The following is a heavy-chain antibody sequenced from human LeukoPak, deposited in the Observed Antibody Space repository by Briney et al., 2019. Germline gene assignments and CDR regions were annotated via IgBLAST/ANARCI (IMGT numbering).Heavy chain of an antibody. J-gene: IGHJ3*02. D-gene: IGHD2-15*01. V-gene: IGHV4-4*07. CDR3: ARGRYCSADICSGGDAFDI. CDR2: IYTRGST. CDR1: GGSINNYY. Sequence: SETLSLTCTVSGGSINNYYWSWIRQPAGKGLEWIGRIYTRGSTNYNPSLKSRVTMSVDTSKNQFSLKLSSVTAADTAVYYCARGRYCSADICSGGDAFDIWGQGTMDSVSS.